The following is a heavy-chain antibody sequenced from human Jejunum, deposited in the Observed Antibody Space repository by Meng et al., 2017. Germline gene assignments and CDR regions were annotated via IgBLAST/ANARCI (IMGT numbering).Heavy chain of an antibody. J-gene: IGHJ4*02. V-gene: IGHV3-30*17. CDR2: ISYDGSKK. CDR1: GFTFSTYA. CDR3: ARDEMRYNSGLWSISDF. Sequence: GGSLRLSCAASGFTFSTYAMHWVRQAPGKGLEWVAVISYDGSKKYFADSLRGRFTISRDNSQNTLYLQINSLRAEDTAVYYCARDEMRYNSGLWSISDFWGQGTLVTVSS. D-gene: IGHD6-19*01.